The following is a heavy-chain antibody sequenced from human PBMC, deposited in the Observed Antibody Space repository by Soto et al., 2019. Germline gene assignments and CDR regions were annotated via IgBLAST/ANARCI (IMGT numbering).Heavy chain of an antibody. D-gene: IGHD1-26*01. Sequence: QVQLQESGPGLVKPSETLSLTCTVSGGSISNYYWSWIRQPPEKGLEWIGFISYSGSTNYNPSLKSRVTISVDTSKNHFSLKLSSVTAADTAVYYCARCVATSGTPFDSWGQGTLVTVSS. V-gene: IGHV4-59*13. CDR2: ISYSGST. CDR1: GGSISNYY. J-gene: IGHJ4*02. CDR3: ARCVATSGTPFDS.